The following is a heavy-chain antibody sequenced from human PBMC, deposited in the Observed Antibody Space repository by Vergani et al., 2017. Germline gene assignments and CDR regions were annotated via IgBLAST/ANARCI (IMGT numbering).Heavy chain of an antibody. CDR3: ASGKYYSDSTSHFRGRYVDV. CDR2: IYNSGNG. CDR1: GDSIISRSYY. V-gene: IGHV4-39*01. D-gene: IGHD3-16*01. Sequence: QMQLQESGPGLVKASETLSLTCTVSGDSIISRSYYWGWIRQPPGKGLEWIGSIYNSGNGDSSSSLKSRVTISADTSKNQFSLRLTSVTAADTAVYYCASGKYYSDSTSHFRGRYVDVWGRGILVTVPS. J-gene: IGHJ2*01.